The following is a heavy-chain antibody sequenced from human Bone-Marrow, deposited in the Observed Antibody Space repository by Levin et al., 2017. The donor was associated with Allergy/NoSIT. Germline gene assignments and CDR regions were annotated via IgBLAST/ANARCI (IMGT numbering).Heavy chain of an antibody. CDR3: ARHWGRGTFSI. CDR1: GGSISSRGYY. J-gene: IGHJ3*02. CDR2: ISSSGST. Sequence: SETLSLTCTLSGGSISSRGYYWSWVRQPPEKGLQWIGHISSSGSTDYTPSLRSRLTISVDTSKNQFSLKLNSVTAADTALYYCARHWGRGTFSIWGQGTMVTVSS. D-gene: IGHD3-16*01. V-gene: IGHV4-31*03.